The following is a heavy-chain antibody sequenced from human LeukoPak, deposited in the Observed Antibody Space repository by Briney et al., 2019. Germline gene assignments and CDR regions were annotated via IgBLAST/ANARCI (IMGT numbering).Heavy chain of an antibody. CDR1: GYTFTSYD. V-gene: IGHV1-8*01. CDR3: ARGSRRSGYYRPLDY. Sequence: AASVKVSCKASGYTFTSYDINWVRQATGQGLERMGWMNPNSGNTGYAQKFQGRVTMTRNTSISTAYMELSSLRSEDTAVYYCARGSRRSGYYRPLDYWGQGTLVTVSS. CDR2: MNPNSGNT. D-gene: IGHD3-3*01. J-gene: IGHJ4*02.